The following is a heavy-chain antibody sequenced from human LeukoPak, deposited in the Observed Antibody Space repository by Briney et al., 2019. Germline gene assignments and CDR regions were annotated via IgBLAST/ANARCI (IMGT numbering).Heavy chain of an antibody. J-gene: IGHJ5*02. CDR2: ISAYNGNT. Sequence: ASVKVSCKASGYTFTSYGISWVRQAPGQGLEWMGWISAYNGNTNYAQKLQGRVTMTTDTSTSTAYMELRSLRSDDTAVYYCARAKVVLWLGEISIDWFDPWGQGTLVTVSS. V-gene: IGHV1-18*01. D-gene: IGHD3-10*01. CDR3: ARAKVVLWLGEISIDWFDP. CDR1: GYTFTSYG.